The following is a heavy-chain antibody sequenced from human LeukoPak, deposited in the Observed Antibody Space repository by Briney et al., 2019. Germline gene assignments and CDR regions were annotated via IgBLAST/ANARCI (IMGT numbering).Heavy chain of an antibody. J-gene: IGHJ4*02. D-gene: IGHD5-24*01. Sequence: KPSETLSLTCGVYGESFNTYYWTWIRQPPGKGLEWIGEINRSGSINYNPSLRSRVTMSVDTSKNQLSLTLTSVTAADTAVYYCTATPYRDGPLNYWGQGTLATVSS. CDR1: GESFNTYY. CDR3: TATPYRDGPLNY. V-gene: IGHV4-34*01. CDR2: INRSGSI.